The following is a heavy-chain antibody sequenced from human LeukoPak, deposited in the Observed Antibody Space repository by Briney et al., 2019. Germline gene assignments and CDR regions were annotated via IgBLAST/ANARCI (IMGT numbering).Heavy chain of an antibody. CDR1: GFTFSSYS. CDR2: ISSSSSYI. CDR3: AKATIVATTLFDY. Sequence: GGSLRLSCAASGFTFSSYSMNWVRQAPGKGLEWVSSISSSSSYIYYADSVKGRFTISRDNAKNSLYLQMNSLRAEDTAVYYCAKATIVATTLFDYWGQGTLVTVSS. D-gene: IGHD5-12*01. J-gene: IGHJ4*02. V-gene: IGHV3-21*04.